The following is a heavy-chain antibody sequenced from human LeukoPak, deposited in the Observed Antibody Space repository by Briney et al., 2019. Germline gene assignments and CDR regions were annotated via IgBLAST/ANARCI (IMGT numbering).Heavy chain of an antibody. J-gene: IGHJ4*02. D-gene: IGHD6-13*01. Sequence: GGFLRLSCAASGFTFSSYAMSWVRQAPGKGLEWVSAISGSGGSTYYADSVKGRFTISRDNSKNTLYLQMNSLRAEDTAVYYCAKDYDSSSWYAPYEFDHWGQGTLVTVSS. CDR1: GFTFSSYA. CDR3: AKDYDSSSWYAPYEFDH. CDR2: ISGSGGST. V-gene: IGHV3-23*01.